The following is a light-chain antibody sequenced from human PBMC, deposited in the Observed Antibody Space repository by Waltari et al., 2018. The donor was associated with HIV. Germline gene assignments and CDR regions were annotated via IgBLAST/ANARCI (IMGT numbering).Light chain of an antibody. CDR3: QQYHSFPLT. CDR1: EDISKY. V-gene: IGKV1-16*01. Sequence: DIQMTPSPSSLSASVGDRVTINCRASEDISKYVAWFQQKPGKAPKFLIYRASSLENGVPSRFRGSGSETEFALTISSLQPEDFGTYYCQQYHSFPLTFGQGTRL. J-gene: IGKJ5*01. CDR2: RAS.